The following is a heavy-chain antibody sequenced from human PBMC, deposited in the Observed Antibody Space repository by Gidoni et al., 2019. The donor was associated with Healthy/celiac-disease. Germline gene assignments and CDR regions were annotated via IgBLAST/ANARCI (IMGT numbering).Heavy chain of an antibody. CDR3: ARDYYDSSGYYDWGWFDP. V-gene: IGHV1-18*01. J-gene: IGHJ5*02. Sequence: QVQLVQSGAEVKKPGASVKVSCKASGYPFTSYGISWLRQAPGQGLEWMGWISAYNGNTNYAQKLQGRVTMTTDTSTSTAYMELRSLRSDDTAVYYCARDYYDSSGYYDWGWFDPWGQGTLVTVSS. D-gene: IGHD3-22*01. CDR1: GYPFTSYG. CDR2: ISAYNGNT.